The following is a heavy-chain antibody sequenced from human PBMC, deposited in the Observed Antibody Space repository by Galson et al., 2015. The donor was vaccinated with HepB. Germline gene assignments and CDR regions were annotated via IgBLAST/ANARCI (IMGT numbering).Heavy chain of an antibody. J-gene: IGHJ3*02. V-gene: IGHV3-23*01. CDR2: ISISDGRT. Sequence: SLRLSCAASGFTFSSYAMSWVRQAPGKGLEWVSVISISDGRTYYGDSVKGRFIISRDNSENTLYLQMSSLRAEDTAVYYGAKDGAGEWWEGAFEIWGQGTKVTVSS. D-gene: IGHD2-15*01. CDR1: GFTFSSYA. CDR3: AKDGAGEWWEGAFEI.